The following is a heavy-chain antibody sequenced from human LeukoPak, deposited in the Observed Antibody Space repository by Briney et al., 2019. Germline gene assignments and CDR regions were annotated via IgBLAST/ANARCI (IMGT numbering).Heavy chain of an antibody. Sequence: GGSLRLSCAASGFTVSSNYMSWVRQAPGRGLEWVSVIYSGGTTYYADSVKGRFTVSRHNSKNTLYLQMNSLRAEDTAVYYCAKDRDCSSTGCYVFANWGQGTLVTVSS. V-gene: IGHV3-53*04. CDR3: AKDRDCSSTGCYVFAN. CDR1: GFTVSSNY. J-gene: IGHJ4*02. CDR2: IYSGGTT. D-gene: IGHD2-2*01.